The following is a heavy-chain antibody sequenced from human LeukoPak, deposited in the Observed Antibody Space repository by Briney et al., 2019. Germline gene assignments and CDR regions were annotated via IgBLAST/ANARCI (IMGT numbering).Heavy chain of an antibody. CDR2: ISFDGSSK. D-gene: IGHD3-22*01. CDR3: ARDLLHSNVYQGGY. V-gene: IGHV3-30-3*01. CDR1: GFTLSSYA. J-gene: IGHJ4*02. Sequence: GGSLRLSCAASGFTLSSYAMHWVRQAPGKGLEWVAVISFDGSSKYYADSVKGRFTISRDNSKNTLYLQMNSLRAEDTAVYYCARDLLHSNVYQGGYWGQGTLVTVSS.